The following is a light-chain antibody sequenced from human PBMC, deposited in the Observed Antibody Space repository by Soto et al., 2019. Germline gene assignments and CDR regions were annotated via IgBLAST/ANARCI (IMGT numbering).Light chain of an antibody. CDR2: DTS. J-gene: IGKJ1*01. Sequence: EIVVTQSPATLSVSPGERDTLSCRASQSVSSSLAWYQQRPGQAPRLLIYDTSTRAAGIAARFSGSGSGTEFTLTISSLQSEDFAVYYCQQYVHWPPGTFGQGTTVDIK. CDR3: QQYVHWPPGT. CDR1: QSVSSS. V-gene: IGKV3-15*01.